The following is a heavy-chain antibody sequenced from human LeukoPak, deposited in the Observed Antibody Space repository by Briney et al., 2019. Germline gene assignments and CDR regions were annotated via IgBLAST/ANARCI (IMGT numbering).Heavy chain of an antibody. V-gene: IGHV4-31*03. CDR2: IYYSGST. CDR3: ARDRYSSSRYFAFDI. Sequence: SQTLSLTCTVSGGSISSGGYYWSWIRQHPGKGLEWIGYIYYSGSTYYNPSLKSRVTISVDTSKNQFSLKLSSVTAADTAVYYCARDRYSSSRYFAFDIWGQGTMVTVSS. CDR1: GGSISSGGYY. D-gene: IGHD6-13*01. J-gene: IGHJ3*02.